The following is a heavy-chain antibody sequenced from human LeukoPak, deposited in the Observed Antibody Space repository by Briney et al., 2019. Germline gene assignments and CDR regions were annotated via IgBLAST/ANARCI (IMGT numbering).Heavy chain of an antibody. J-gene: IGHJ6*03. Sequence: SETLSLTCTVSGGSISSGSYYWSWIRQPAGKGLEWIGRIYTSGSTNYNPSLKSRVTMSVDTSKNQFSLKLSSVTAADTAVYYCARGVVPAAMSVYYMDVWGKGTTVTISS. CDR1: GGSISSGSYY. D-gene: IGHD2-2*01. CDR2: IYTSGST. CDR3: ARGVVPAAMSVYYMDV. V-gene: IGHV4-61*02.